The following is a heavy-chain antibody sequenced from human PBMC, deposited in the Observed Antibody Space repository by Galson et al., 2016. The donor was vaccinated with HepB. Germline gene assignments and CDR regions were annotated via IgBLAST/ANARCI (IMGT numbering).Heavy chain of an antibody. CDR3: ARDPEARYNWNGPIWFDS. CDR1: GYTFTSYG. CDR2: ISAYNGNT. J-gene: IGHJ5*01. D-gene: IGHD1-1*01. Sequence: SGYTFTSYGLSWVRQAPGQGLEWMGWISAYNGNTNYGQKLQDRVTMTTDTSTSTAYMELRSLRPDDTAIYYCARDPEARYNWNGPIWFDSWGQGTLVTVSS. V-gene: IGHV1-18*01.